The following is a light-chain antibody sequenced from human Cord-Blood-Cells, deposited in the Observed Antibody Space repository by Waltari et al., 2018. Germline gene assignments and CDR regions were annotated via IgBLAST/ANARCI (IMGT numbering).Light chain of an antibody. CDR3: QSADSSGTSYV. Sequence: SYELTQPPSVSVSTGQTARITCSGDALPKQYAYWYQQKPGQAPVPVIYKDSERPSGIPERFSGSSSGTTVTLTISGVQAEDEADYYCQSADSSGTSYVFGTGTKVTVL. J-gene: IGLJ1*01. CDR2: KDS. V-gene: IGLV3-25*03. CDR1: ALPKQY.